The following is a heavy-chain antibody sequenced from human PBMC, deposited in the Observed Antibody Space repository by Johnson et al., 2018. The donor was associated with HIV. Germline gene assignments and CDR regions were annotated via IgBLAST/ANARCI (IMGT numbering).Heavy chain of an antibody. CDR3: VRGLDI. J-gene: IGHJ3*02. CDR1: GFTFSSYA. Sequence: QMQLVESGGGLVQPGGSLRLSCAASGFTFSSYAMSWVRQAPGKGLEWVAVISYDGSNKYYADSVKGRFTISRDNSKNTLYLQMNSLRAEDTAVYYCVRGLDIWGQGTEVTVSS. V-gene: IGHV3-30*04. CDR2: ISYDGSNK.